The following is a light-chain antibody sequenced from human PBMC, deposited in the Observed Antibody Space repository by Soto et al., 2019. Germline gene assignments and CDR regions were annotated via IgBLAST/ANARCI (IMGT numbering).Light chain of an antibody. CDR3: QQYGTSYT. V-gene: IGKV3-20*01. Sequence: EIVLTQSPGTLSLSPGERATLSCRASQSVSSSYLAWYQQKPGQAPRLLIYGASSRATGIPDRFSGSGSGTDFTITISRLEPEDFAVYYCQQYGTSYTFGQETKQEIK. J-gene: IGKJ2*01. CDR1: QSVSSSY. CDR2: GAS.